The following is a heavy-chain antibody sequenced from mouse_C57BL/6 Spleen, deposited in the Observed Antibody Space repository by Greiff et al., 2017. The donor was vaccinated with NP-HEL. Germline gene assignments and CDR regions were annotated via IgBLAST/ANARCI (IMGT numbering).Heavy chain of an antibody. Sequence: VQLQQPGAELVKPGASVKLSCKASGYTFTSYWMHWVKQRPGQGLEWIGMIHPNSGSTNYNEKFKSKATLTVDKSSSTAYMQLSSLTSEDSAVYYCARDGSSFYYAMDYWGQGPSVTVSS. J-gene: IGHJ4*01. V-gene: IGHV1-64*01. CDR1: GYTFTSYW. CDR3: ARDGSSFYYAMDY. CDR2: IHPNSGST. D-gene: IGHD1-1*01.